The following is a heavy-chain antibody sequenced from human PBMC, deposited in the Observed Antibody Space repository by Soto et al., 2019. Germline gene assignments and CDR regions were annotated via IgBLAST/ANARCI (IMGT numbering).Heavy chain of an antibody. CDR1: GIPVISKY. J-gene: IGHJ4*02. Sequence: PGGSLRLSCAASGIPVISKYLSWVRQAPGKGLEWVSVIYSGGNTYYTDSVKGRFTISRDNSKNTVYLQMNSLRAEDTAVYYCASSNYDFWSGAPTQFDYWGQGTLVTVSS. D-gene: IGHD3-3*01. V-gene: IGHV3-66*01. CDR2: IYSGGNT. CDR3: ASSNYDFWSGAPTQFDY.